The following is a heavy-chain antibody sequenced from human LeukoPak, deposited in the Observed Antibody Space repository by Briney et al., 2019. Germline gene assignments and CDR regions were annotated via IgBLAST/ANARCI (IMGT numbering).Heavy chain of an antibody. D-gene: IGHD3-22*01. V-gene: IGHV4-31*03. CDR2: IYYSGST. Sequence: SQTLSLTCTVSGGSISGGGYYWSWIRQHPGKGLEWIGYIYYSGSTYYNPSLKSRVTISVDTFKNQFSLKLSSVTAADTAVYYCARDRPYYYDSSGYHDAFDIWGQGTMVTVSS. CDR3: ARDRPYYYDSSGYHDAFDI. CDR1: GGSISGGGYY. J-gene: IGHJ3*02.